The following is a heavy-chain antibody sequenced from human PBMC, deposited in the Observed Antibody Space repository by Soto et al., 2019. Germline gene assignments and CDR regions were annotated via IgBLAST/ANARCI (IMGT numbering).Heavy chain of an antibody. CDR2: ISGYNGHT. CDR3: AREGEMPYYYYGLDV. D-gene: IGHD3-16*01. J-gene: IGHJ6*02. V-gene: IGHV1-18*01. CDR1: GYTLTSYG. Sequence: ASVKVSCKASGYTLTSYGISWVRQAPGQGLEWMGWISGYNGHTKYAQKFQGRVTMTTDISTSTVYMDLRSLRSDDTAVYYCAREGEMPYYYYGLDVWGQGTTVTVSS.